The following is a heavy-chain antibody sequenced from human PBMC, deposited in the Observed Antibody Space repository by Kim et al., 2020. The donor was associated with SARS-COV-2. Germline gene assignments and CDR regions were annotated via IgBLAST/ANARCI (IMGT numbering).Heavy chain of an antibody. CDR3: AKAARIQLWLQGGYFDY. J-gene: IGHJ4*02. D-gene: IGHD5-18*01. V-gene: IGHV3-33*06. Sequence: VKGRFTISRDNSKNTLYLQMNSLRAEDTAVYYCAKAARIQLWLQGGYFDYWGQGTLVTVSS.